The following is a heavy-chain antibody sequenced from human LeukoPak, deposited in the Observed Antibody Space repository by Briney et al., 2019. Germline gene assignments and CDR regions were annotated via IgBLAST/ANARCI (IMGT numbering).Heavy chain of an antibody. J-gene: IGHJ6*02. D-gene: IGHD2-15*01. CDR3: ASGEVGVVYRAGGRYYYYYHAMDV. CDR1: GGTFSSYA. Sequence: ASVKVSCKASGGTFSSYAISWVRQAPGQGLEWMGGIIPIFGTANYAQKFQGRVTITADESTSTAYMELSSLRSEDTAVYYCASGEVGVVYRAGGRYYYYYHAMDVWGQGTTVTVSS. V-gene: IGHV1-69*13. CDR2: IIPIFGTA.